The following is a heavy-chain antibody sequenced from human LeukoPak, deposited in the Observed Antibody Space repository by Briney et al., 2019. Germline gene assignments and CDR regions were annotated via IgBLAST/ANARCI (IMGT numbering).Heavy chain of an antibody. J-gene: IGHJ4*02. CDR3: ARGPAYYFDTSGYHSGY. CDR2: INSDGSST. D-gene: IGHD3-22*01. V-gene: IGHV3-74*01. CDR1: GFTFTTCW. Sequence: GGSLRLSCAASGFTFTTCWMHWVRQAPGKGLVWVSRINSDGSSTNYADSVKGRFTISRDNAKNTLYLQMNSLRADDTAVYYCARGPAYYFDTSGYHSGYWGQGTLVTVSS.